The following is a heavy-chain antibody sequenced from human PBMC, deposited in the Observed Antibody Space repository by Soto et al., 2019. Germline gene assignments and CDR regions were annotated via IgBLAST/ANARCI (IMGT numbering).Heavy chain of an antibody. V-gene: IGHV4-31*03. CDR3: ARGVVPAVQPYYYYMDV. CDR2: IYYSGST. Sequence: QVQLQESGPGLVKPSQTLSLTCTVSGGSISSGGYYWSWIRQHPGKGLEWIGYIYYSGSTYYNPSLKSRVTISVDTSKNQFSLKLSSVTAADTAVYYCARGVVPAVQPYYYYMDVWGKGTTVTVSS. CDR1: GGSISSGGYY. D-gene: IGHD2-2*01. J-gene: IGHJ6*03.